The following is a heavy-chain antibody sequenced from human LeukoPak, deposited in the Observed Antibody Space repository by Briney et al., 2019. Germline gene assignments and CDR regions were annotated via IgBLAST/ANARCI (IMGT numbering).Heavy chain of an antibody. CDR1: GGTFSSYT. D-gene: IGHD2-2*01. CDR2: IIPILGIA. J-gene: IGHJ4*02. V-gene: IGHV1-69*02. Sequence: ASVKVSCKASGGTFSSYTISWVRQAPGQGLEWMGRIIPILGIANYAQKFQGRVTMTRDTSISTAHMELSRLRSDDTAVYYCARANPLYCSSTTCLFDYWGQGTLVTVSS. CDR3: ARANPLYCSSTTCLFDY.